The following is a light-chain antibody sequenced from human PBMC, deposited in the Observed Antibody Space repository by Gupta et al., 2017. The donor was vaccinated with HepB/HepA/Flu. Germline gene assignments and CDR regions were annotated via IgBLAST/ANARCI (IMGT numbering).Light chain of an antibody. V-gene: IGKV3-20*01. CDR2: GAS. CDR3: HQYDSSLIT. CDR1: QSVSSNY. Sequence: EIVLTQSPGTLSLSPGERATLSCRASQSVSSNYLAWYQQKPGQTPRLLIYGASSRATGIPDRFSGSGSGTDFTLTVSRLEPEDFAVYYCHQYDSSLITFGPGTRLEIK. J-gene: IGKJ5*01.